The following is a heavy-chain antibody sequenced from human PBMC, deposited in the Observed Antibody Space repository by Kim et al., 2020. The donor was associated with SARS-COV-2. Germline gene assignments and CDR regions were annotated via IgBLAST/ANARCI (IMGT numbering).Heavy chain of an antibody. CDR1: GGSFSGYY. D-gene: IGHD2-21*01. CDR3: ARKHSHWYFDL. Sequence: SETLSLTCAVYGGSFSGYYWSWIRQPPGKGLEWIGEINHSGSTNYNPSLKSRVTISVDTSKNQFSLKLSSVTAADTAVYYCARKHSHWYFDLWGRGTLVTVSS. V-gene: IGHV4-34*01. J-gene: IGHJ2*01. CDR2: INHSGST.